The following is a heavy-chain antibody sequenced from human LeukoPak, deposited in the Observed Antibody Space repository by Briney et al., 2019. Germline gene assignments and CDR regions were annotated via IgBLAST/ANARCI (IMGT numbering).Heavy chain of an antibody. V-gene: IGHV4-38-2*01. CDR1: GYSISSGYY. D-gene: IGHD5-24*01. Sequence: SETLSLTCAVSGYSISSGYYWGWIRQPPGKGLEWVGSIYHSGSTYYNPSLKSRVTISVDTSKNQFSLKLSSVTAADTAVYYCARRGDGYKTYYFDYWGPGTLVTVSS. CDR2: IYHSGST. CDR3: ARRGDGYKTYYFDY. J-gene: IGHJ4*02.